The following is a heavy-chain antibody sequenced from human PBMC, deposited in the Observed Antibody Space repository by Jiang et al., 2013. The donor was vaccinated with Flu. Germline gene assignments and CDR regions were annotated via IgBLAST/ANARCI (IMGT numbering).Heavy chain of an antibody. CDR3: ARDLGAAANSEIDAFDI. J-gene: IGHJ3*02. Sequence: PGLVKPSQTLSLTCTVSGGSISSGDYYWSWIRQPPGKGLEWIGYIYYSGSTYYNPSLKSRVTISVDTSKNQFSLKLSSVTAADTAVYYCARDLGAAANSEIDAFDIWGQGTMVTVSS. D-gene: IGHD6-13*01. V-gene: IGHV4-30-4*01. CDR1: GGSISSGDYY. CDR2: IYYSGST.